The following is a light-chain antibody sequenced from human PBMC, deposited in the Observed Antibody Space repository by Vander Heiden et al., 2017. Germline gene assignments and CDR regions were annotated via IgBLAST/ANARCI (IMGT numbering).Light chain of an antibody. V-gene: IGLV3-21*02. CDR2: DDR. CDR1: NIGSRS. Sequence: SYVLTQPPPLSVAPGQTATITCGGHNIGSRSVQWYQKKPGQAPVLVVYDDRVRPSGIPERVSGSNSEDTATLTISRVEAGDEADYYCQVWDSVSDPVVFGGGTKVTV. J-gene: IGLJ2*01. CDR3: QVWDSVSDPVV.